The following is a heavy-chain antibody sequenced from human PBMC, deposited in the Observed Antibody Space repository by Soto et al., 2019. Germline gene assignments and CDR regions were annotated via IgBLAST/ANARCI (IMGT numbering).Heavy chain of an antibody. CDR1: GFTFSSYA. J-gene: IGHJ4*02. Sequence: EVQLLESGGGLVQPGGSLRLSCAASGFTFSSYAMSWVRQAPGKGLEWVSAISGSGGSTYYADSVKGRFTISRDNSKNTLYLQKNSLRAEDTAVYYCAKTDYDFWSYFPIHWGQGTLVTVSS. CDR2: ISGSGGST. V-gene: IGHV3-23*01. D-gene: IGHD3-3*01. CDR3: AKTDYDFWSYFPIH.